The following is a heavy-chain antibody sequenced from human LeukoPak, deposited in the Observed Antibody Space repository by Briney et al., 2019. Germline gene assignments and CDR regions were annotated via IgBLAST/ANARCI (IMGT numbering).Heavy chain of an antibody. D-gene: IGHD5-12*01. Sequence: SVKVSCKASGGTFSSYAISWVRQAPGQGLEWMGGIIPIFGTANYAQKFQGRVTITADESTSTAYMELSSLRSEDTAVYYCARDRREYSGYYYGMGVWGQGTTVTVSS. CDR1: GGTFSSYA. CDR2: IIPIFGTA. J-gene: IGHJ6*02. CDR3: ARDRREYSGYYYGMGV. V-gene: IGHV1-69*13.